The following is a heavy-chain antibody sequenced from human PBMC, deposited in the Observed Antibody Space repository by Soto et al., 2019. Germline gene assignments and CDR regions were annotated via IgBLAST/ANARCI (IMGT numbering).Heavy chain of an antibody. J-gene: IGHJ5*02. Sequence: PSETLSLTCTVSGGSIYRSGYYWSWIRQPAXKGLEWIGRIYTSGSTNYNPSLKSRVTMSVDTSKNQFSLKLSSVTAADTAVYYCARDLEAYYYDSSGFNWFDPWGQGTLVTVSS. D-gene: IGHD3-22*01. V-gene: IGHV4-61*02. CDR3: ARDLEAYYYDSSGFNWFDP. CDR1: GGSIYRSGYY. CDR2: IYTSGST.